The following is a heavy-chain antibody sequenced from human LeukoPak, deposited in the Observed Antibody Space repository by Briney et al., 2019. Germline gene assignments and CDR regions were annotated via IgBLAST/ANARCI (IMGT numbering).Heavy chain of an antibody. CDR2: ISYDGSNK. CDR3: ARAVA. Sequence: GGSLRLSCAASGFTFSSYAMHWVRQALGKGLEWVAVISYDGSNKYYADSVKGRFTISRDNSKNTLYLQMNSLRAEDTAVYYCARAVAWGQGTLVTVSS. V-gene: IGHV3-30-3*01. J-gene: IGHJ5*02. CDR1: GFTFSSYA.